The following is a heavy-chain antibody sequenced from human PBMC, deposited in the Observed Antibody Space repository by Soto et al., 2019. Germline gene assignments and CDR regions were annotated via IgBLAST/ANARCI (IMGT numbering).Heavy chain of an antibody. CDR2: IYYSGST. D-gene: IGHD6-19*01. V-gene: IGHV4-30-4*01. CDR1: GGSISSGDYY. J-gene: IGHJ4*02. CDR3: ARAVEMAASTYYFAY. Sequence: QVQLQESGPGLVKPSQTLSLTCTVSGGSISSGDYYWSWIRQPPGKGPEWIGYIYYSGSTYYNPSLKSRVTISVDPSKNHFSLKLSSVTAADTAVYYCARAVEMAASTYYFAYWGQGTLVTVSS.